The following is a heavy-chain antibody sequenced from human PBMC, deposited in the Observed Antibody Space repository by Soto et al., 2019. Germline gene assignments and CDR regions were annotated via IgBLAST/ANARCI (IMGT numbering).Heavy chain of an antibody. D-gene: IGHD6-13*01. J-gene: IGHJ5*02. CDR2: INHTGST. CDR1: GRSFNNFF. Sequence: SETLSLTCAVYGRSFNNFFWSWIRQSPGKGLEWIGEINHTGSTNYNPSLKSRVTISVDTSKNQFSLRLSSVTAADTAVYYCASQVGVPSNWVGVAWGQGTLVTVSS. CDR3: ASQVGVPSNWVGVA. V-gene: IGHV4-34*01.